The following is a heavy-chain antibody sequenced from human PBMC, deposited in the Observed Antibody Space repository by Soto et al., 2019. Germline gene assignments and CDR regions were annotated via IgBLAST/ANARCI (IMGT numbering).Heavy chain of an antibody. CDR1: GYTFTSYG. Sequence: ASVKVSCKASGYTFTSYGISWVRQAPGQGLEWMGWISGYNGNTNYAQKVQGRGTMTTDTSTSTAYMELRSLRSDDTAVYYCARDLHYYESSGYYTDTFDIWGQGTMVTVSS. CDR2: ISGYNGNT. J-gene: IGHJ3*02. CDR3: ARDLHYYESSGYYTDTFDI. V-gene: IGHV1-18*01. D-gene: IGHD3-22*01.